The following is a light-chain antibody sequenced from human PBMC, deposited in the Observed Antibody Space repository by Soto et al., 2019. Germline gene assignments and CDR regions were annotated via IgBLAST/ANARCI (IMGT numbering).Light chain of an antibody. CDR3: RHYNNWPPET. V-gene: IGKV3-15*01. CDR2: DAS. J-gene: IGKJ1*01. CDR1: QSVSSR. Sequence: EIVMTQSPATLSVSPVERATLSCRASQSVSSRLAWYQQKRGQAPRLLIYDASTRATGIPARFSGSGSGTEFNLTISSLQSEDFAIYYCRHYNNWPPETFGQGTKGGYQ.